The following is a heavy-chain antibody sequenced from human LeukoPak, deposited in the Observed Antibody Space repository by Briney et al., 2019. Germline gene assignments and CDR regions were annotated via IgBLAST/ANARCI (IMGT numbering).Heavy chain of an antibody. D-gene: IGHD3-22*01. Sequence: SETLSLTCTVSGGSISSGGYYWSWIRQHPGKGLEWIGYIYYSGSTYYNPSLKSRVTISVDTSKNQFSLKLSSVTAADTAVYYCARDKSWYYYDSSAPGVFDYWGQGTLVTVSS. V-gene: IGHV4-31*03. CDR3: ARDKSWYYYDSSAPGVFDY. CDR1: GGSISSGGYY. CDR2: IYYSGST. J-gene: IGHJ4*02.